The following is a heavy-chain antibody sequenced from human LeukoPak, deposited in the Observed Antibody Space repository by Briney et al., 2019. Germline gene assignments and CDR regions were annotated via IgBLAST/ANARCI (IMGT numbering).Heavy chain of an antibody. CDR1: GFTFSSYG. Sequence: GGSLRLSCAASGFTFSSYGMHWVRQAPGKGLEWVAFIRYDGSNKYYADSVKGRFIISRDNAKNSLYLQMNSLRAEDTALYYCAREPPYGTWSLDYWGQGALVTVSS. J-gene: IGHJ4*02. D-gene: IGHD2-15*01. CDR3: AREPPYGTWSLDY. V-gene: IGHV3-30*02. CDR2: IRYDGSNK.